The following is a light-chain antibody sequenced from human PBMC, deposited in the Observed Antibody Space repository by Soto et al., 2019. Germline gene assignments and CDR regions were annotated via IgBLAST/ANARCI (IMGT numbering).Light chain of an antibody. CDR3: QQYGSSTLT. CDR2: GAS. V-gene: IGKV3-20*01. CDR1: QSVSSSY. Sequence: ETVLTQSPGTLSLSPGERATLSCRASQSVSSSYLAWYQQKPGQAPRLFIYGASSRATGIPDRFSGSGSGTDLTLTISRLEPEDFAVYYCQQYGSSTLTFGGGTKVDIK. J-gene: IGKJ4*01.